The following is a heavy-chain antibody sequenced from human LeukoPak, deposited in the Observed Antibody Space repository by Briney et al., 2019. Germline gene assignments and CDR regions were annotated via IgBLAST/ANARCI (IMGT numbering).Heavy chain of an antibody. D-gene: IGHD4-17*01. CDR2: IRSSGSPI. Sequence: GGSLRLSCAASGFTFSDYSMNWVRQAPGKGLVWVAYIRSSGSPIYYADSVKGRFTISRDNAKNSLYLQMNSLRAEDTAMYYCARPVGDYARGGFDIWGQGTLVTVSS. J-gene: IGHJ3*02. CDR1: GFTFSDYS. CDR3: ARPVGDYARGGFDI. V-gene: IGHV3-48*04.